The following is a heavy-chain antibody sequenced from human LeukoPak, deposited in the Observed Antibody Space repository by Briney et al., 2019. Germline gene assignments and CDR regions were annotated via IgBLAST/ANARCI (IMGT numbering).Heavy chain of an antibody. CDR2: ISAYNGNT. J-gene: IGHJ4*02. D-gene: IGHD1-14*01. CDR3: ARDSLRAADRTLGGDY. CDR1: GYTFTSYG. V-gene: IGHV1-18*01. Sequence: ASVKVSCKASGYTFTSYGISWVRQAPGQGLEWMGWISAYNGNTNYAQKLQGRVTMTTDTSTSTAYMELRSLRSDNTAVYYCARDSLRAADRTLGGDYWGQGTLVTVSS.